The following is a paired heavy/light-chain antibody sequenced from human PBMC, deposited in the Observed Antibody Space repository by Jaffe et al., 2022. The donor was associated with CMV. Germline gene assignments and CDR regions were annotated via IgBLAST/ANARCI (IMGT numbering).Heavy chain of an antibody. CDR1: GFIFGDYA. CDR3: ARGRTRVDY. Sequence: EVQVVESGGGLVQPGRSLRLSCTASGFIFGDYAMTWVRQAPGKGLEWVGWIRSKEYGGAAEYAASVKGRFIISRDDSKITAYLQMNSLKTEDTAVYYCARGRTRVDYWGQGTLVTVSS. J-gene: IGHJ4*02. D-gene: IGHD4-17*01. V-gene: IGHV3-49*04. CDR2: IRSKEYGGAA.
Light chain of an antibody. CDR1: SSDVGGYNY. CDR3: SSFAGSNNLI. Sequence: QSALTQAPSASGSPGQSVTISCTGTSSDVGGYNYVSWYQQHPGKAPKLMISEVSKRPSGVPDRFSGSKSGNTASLTVSGLQAEDEADYYCSSFAGSNNLIFGGGTKLTVL. V-gene: IGLV2-8*01. CDR2: EVS. J-gene: IGLJ2*01.